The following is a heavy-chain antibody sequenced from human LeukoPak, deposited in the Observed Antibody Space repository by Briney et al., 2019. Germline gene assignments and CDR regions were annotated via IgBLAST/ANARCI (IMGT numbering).Heavy chain of an antibody. J-gene: IGHJ4*02. CDR1: GFIFSNYG. CDR3: ARAPYYYGSGSLRDVDY. V-gene: IGHV3-30*02. D-gene: IGHD3-10*01. CDR2: IRYDGSNK. Sequence: GGSLRLSCAASGFIFSNYGMHWVRQTPGKGLEWVAFIRYDGSNKYYGDSVKGRFTISRDNSKNTLYLQMNSLRAEDTAVYYCARAPYYYGSGSLRDVDYWGQGTLVTVSS.